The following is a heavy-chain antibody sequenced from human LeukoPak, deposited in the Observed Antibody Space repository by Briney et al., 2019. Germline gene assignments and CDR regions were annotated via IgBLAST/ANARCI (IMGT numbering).Heavy chain of an antibody. Sequence: GGSLRLSCAASGFSFSSYWMSWVRQAQRRGLEWVANIKQGGSEKYYVDSVKGRFTISRDNAKNSLYLQMNSLRAEDTAVYYCARGVVTYPSTHYYYYYYMDVWGKGTTVTVSS. D-gene: IGHD2-21*02. CDR3: ARGVVTYPSTHYYYYYYMDV. CDR2: IKQGGSEK. CDR1: GFSFSSYW. J-gene: IGHJ6*03. V-gene: IGHV3-7*01.